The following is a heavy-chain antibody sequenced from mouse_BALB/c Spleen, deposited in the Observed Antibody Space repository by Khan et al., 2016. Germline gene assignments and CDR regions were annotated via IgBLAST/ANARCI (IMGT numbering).Heavy chain of an antibody. J-gene: IGHJ4*01. D-gene: IGHD1-1*01. CDR1: GYTFSSYF. CDR3: TRGLYSYGTSYGRYYAMDY. V-gene: IGHV1S81*02. CDR2: IKPSNGGT. Sequence: QVQLQQSGAELVSPGASVKLSCKTSGYTFSSYFIYWVKQRPGQGLEWIGEIKPSNGGTNFNENFKSKATLTVDKSSSTSYLQLTRLTSEDSAVFYCTRGLYSYGTSYGRYYAMDYLGQETSVTVSS.